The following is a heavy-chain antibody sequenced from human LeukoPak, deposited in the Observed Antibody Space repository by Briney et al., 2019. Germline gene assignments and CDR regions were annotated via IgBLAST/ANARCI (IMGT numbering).Heavy chain of an antibody. J-gene: IGHJ4*02. CDR2: INPNSGGT. Sequence: ASVKVSCKASGSTFTDYDMHWVRQAPGQGLEWMGWINPNSGGTNYAQKFQGRVTMTRDTSISTAYMELSRLRPDDTAVFYCAREEVIAAAGPTLDYWGQGALVTVSS. CDR1: GSTFTDYD. V-gene: IGHV1-2*02. D-gene: IGHD6-13*01. CDR3: AREEVIAAAGPTLDY.